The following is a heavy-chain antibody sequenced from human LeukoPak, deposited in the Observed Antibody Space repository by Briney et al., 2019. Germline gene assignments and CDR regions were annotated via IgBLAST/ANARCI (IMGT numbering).Heavy chain of an antibody. D-gene: IGHD3-3*01. V-gene: IGHV3-23*01. CDR3: AKDKGSGYYYYYYYMDV. Sequence: PGGSLRLSCAASGFTFSSYAMSWFRQAPGKGLEWVSAISGSGGSTYYADSVKGRFTISRDNFKNTLYLQMNSLRAEDTAVYYCAKDKGSGYYYYYYYMDVWGKGTTVTVSS. J-gene: IGHJ6*03. CDR2: ISGSGGST. CDR1: GFTFSSYA.